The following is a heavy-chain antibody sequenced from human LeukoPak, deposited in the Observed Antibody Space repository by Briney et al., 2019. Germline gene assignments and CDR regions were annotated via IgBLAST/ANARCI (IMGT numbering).Heavy chain of an antibody. Sequence: PGGSLRLSCAASGFTFSSYGMSWVRQAPGKGLEWVSAISGSGGSTYYADSVKGRFTISRDSSKNTLYLQMNSLRAEDTAVYYCAKDRDGYNWVNWYFDLWGRGTLVTVSS. J-gene: IGHJ2*01. D-gene: IGHD5-24*01. CDR2: ISGSGGST. V-gene: IGHV3-23*01. CDR3: AKDRDGYNWVNWYFDL. CDR1: GFTFSSYG.